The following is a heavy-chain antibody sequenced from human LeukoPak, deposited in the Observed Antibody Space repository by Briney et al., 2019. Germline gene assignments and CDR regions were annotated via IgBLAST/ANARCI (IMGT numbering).Heavy chain of an antibody. Sequence: ASVKVSCKASGYTFTGYYMHWVRQAPGQGLEWMGWINPNSGGTNYAQKFQGRVTMTRDTSISTAYMELSRLRSDDTAVYYCARAWRISAARGAFDIWGQGTMVTVSS. V-gene: IGHV1-2*02. CDR3: ARAWRISAARGAFDI. J-gene: IGHJ3*02. D-gene: IGHD6-13*01. CDR1: GYTFTGYY. CDR2: INPNSGGT.